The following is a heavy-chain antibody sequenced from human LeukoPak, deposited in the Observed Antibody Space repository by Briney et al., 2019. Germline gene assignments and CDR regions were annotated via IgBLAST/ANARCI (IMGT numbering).Heavy chain of an antibody. Sequence: SETLSLTCTVSGGSISSSSSYRGWIRQPPGKGLEWVGSVYYSGNAYYNPSLKSRVTVSVDTSKNQFSLKLSSVTAADTAVYYCARHLPGWYYFDYWGQGTRVTVSS. J-gene: IGHJ4*02. CDR3: ARHLPGWYYFDY. V-gene: IGHV4-39*01. D-gene: IGHD6-19*01. CDR2: VYYSGNA. CDR1: GGSISSSSSY.